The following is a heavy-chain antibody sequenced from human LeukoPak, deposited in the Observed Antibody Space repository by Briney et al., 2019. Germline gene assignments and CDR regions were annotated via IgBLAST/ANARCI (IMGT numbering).Heavy chain of an antibody. D-gene: IGHD6-19*01. CDR3: GSGSGWYSPDY. V-gene: IGHV3-49*03. J-gene: IGHJ4*02. Sequence: PGGSLRLSCTASGFTFGDYAMNWFRQAPGKGLEWVGFIRTKAYGGTTEYAASVKGRFIISRDDSKSIAYLQMNSLKTEDTAAYYCGSGSGWYSPDYWGQGTLVTVSS. CDR1: GFTFGDYA. CDR2: IRTKAYGGTT.